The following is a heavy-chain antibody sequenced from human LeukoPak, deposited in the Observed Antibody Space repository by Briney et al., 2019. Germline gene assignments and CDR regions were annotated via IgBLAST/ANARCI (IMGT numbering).Heavy chain of an antibody. CDR3: ARMERLYYDAREDAFDI. CDR2: VYYSGTT. J-gene: IGHJ3*02. Sequence: SETLSLTCTVSGGSISSYYWSWIRQPPGKGLEWIGYVYYSGTTNYNPSLKSRVIISVDTSKNQFSLKLTSVTAADSAVYYCARMERLYYDAREDAFDIWGQGTMVTVSS. CDR1: GGSISSYY. V-gene: IGHV4-59*08. D-gene: IGHD4/OR15-4a*01.